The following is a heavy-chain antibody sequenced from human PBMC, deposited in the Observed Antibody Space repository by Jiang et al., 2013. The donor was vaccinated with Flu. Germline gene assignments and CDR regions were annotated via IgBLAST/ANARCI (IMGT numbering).Heavy chain of an antibody. CDR2: INTNTGNP. CDR3: ASPGAHDYGDFTSLLG. D-gene: IGHD4-17*01. J-gene: IGHJ4*02. Sequence: GQGLEWMGWINTNTGNPTYAQGFTGRFVFSLDTSVSTAYLQISSLKAEDTAVYYCASPGAHDYGDFTSLLGWGQGTLVTVSS. V-gene: IGHV7-4-1*02.